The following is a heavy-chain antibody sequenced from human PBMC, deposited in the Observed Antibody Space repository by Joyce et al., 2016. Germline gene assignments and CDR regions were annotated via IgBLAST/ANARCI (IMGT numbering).Heavy chain of an antibody. J-gene: IGHJ4*02. D-gene: IGHD3-10*01. CDR3: ARDQYYGSGRHYFDS. CDR1: GDSIRSDTYY. CDR2: IFHSGTT. Sequence: QLQLQESGPGLVKSSETLSLTCAVSGDSIRSDTYYGGWIRQPPGKGLDWIGSIFHSGTTYYNPSLNRRVTISVDTSRNQFSLTLTSVTAADTAVYYCARDQYYGSGRHYFDSWGQGTLVTVSS. V-gene: IGHV4-39*07.